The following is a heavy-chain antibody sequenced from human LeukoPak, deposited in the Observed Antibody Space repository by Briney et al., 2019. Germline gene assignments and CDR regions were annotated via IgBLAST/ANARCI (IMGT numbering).Heavy chain of an antibody. D-gene: IGHD6-19*01. V-gene: IGHV3-7*01. J-gene: IGHJ4*02. CDR1: GFTFSTYF. CDR2: IKQDGSEK. CDR3: ASPGIAVAGFDY. Sequence: PGGSLRLSCAASGFTFSTYFMNWVRQAPGKGLEWVANIKQDGSEKYYVNSVKGRFTISRDNARNSLYLQMNSLRAEDTAVYYCASPGIAVAGFDYWGQGTLVTVSS.